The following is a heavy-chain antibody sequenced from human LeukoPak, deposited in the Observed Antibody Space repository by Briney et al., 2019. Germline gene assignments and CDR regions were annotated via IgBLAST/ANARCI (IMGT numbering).Heavy chain of an antibody. CDR2: IYHSGST. J-gene: IGHJ4*02. CDR3: ARKNKSNFDY. Sequence: SETLSLTCTVSGGSISSGGYYWSCIRQPPGKGLEWIGYIYHSGSTYYNPSLKSRVTISVDRSKNQFSLKLSSVTAADTAVYYCARKNKSNFDYWGQGILVTVSS. CDR1: GGSISSGGYY. V-gene: IGHV4-30-2*02. D-gene: IGHD5/OR15-5a*01.